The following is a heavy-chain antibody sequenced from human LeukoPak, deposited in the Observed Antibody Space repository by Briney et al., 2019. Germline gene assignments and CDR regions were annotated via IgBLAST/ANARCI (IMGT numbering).Heavy chain of an antibody. V-gene: IGHV4-4*07. Sequence: SETLSLTCTVSGGSISSYYWSWIRQPAGKGLEWIGRIYTSGSTNYNPSLKSRVTMSADTSKNQFSLKLNSVTAADTAVYYCAQGGTPNWFDPWGQGTLVTVSS. J-gene: IGHJ5*02. CDR1: GGSISSYY. CDR3: AQGGTPNWFDP. D-gene: IGHD3-16*01. CDR2: IYTSGST.